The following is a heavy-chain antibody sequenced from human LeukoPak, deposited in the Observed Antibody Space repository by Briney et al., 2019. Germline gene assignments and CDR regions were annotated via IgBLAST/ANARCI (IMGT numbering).Heavy chain of an antibody. D-gene: IGHD3-22*01. V-gene: IGHV3-21*01. Sequence: IFYAVSMKGRFTISRDNAKNSLYLQMNSLGAEDTAVYYCARPYDTRGYFPDYWGQGTLVTVSS. CDR3: ARPYDTRGYFPDY. CDR2: I. J-gene: IGHJ4*02.